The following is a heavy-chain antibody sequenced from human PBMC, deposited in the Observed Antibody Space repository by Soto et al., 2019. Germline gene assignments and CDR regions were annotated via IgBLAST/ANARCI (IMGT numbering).Heavy chain of an antibody. V-gene: IGHV2-5*02. CDR3: AHRLAMMYAFDV. Sequence: QITLKQSGPTLVKPTQTLTLTCTFSGFSLTTSGRGVGWIRQPPGKALEWLALFFWGDDKRYSPSLKTRLTISKDTSKNQVVLTMTNTGPEDTATYSCAHRLAMMYAFDVWGQGPVVTVSS. CDR1: GFSLTTSGRG. J-gene: IGHJ3*01. CDR2: FFWGDDK. D-gene: IGHD3-16*01.